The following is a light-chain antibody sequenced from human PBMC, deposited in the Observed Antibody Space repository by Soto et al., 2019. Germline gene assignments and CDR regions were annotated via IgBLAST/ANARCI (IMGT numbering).Light chain of an antibody. CDR2: ANN. CDR3: QSYDSSRSPLYV. J-gene: IGLJ1*01. Sequence: QSLLTQPPSVSGARGRRLSISCTGRGSNIVAGYDVHQYEQIPATAPKLLIYANNNRPSAVPDRFSGSTSGTSASLAITGLQAEDEADYYCQSYDSSRSPLYVFGTGTKVTVL. CDR1: GSNIVAGYD. V-gene: IGLV1-40*01.